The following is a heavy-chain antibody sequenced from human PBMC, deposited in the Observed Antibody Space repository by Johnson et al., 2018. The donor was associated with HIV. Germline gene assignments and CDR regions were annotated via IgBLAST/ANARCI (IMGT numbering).Heavy chain of an antibody. J-gene: IGHJ3*02. CDR1: GFTFSSYG. D-gene: IGHD6-19*01. CDR2: IWYDGSNK. Sequence: VQLVESGGGVVQPGRSLRLSCAASGFTFSSYGMHWVRQAPGKGLEWVAVIWYDGSNKYYADSVKGRFTISRDNSKNTLYLQMNSLRAEDTAVYYCAKELALYSSGYGGDAFDIWGQGTMVTVSS. V-gene: IGHV3-33*06. CDR3: AKELALYSSGYGGDAFDI.